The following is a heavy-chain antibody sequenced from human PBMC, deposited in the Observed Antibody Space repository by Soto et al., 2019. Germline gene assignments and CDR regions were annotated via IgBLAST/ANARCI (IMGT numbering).Heavy chain of an antibody. Sequence: XETLSLTFTVAGSSISGHYRSWIRQSAGKGLEWIGRIYPSGSTDYNPSLNSRVTMSLDMSKNQFSLDLTSVTAADTAVYFCAREWSYRGNDFWGRGTLVTVSS. J-gene: IGHJ4*02. D-gene: IGHD5-12*01. CDR2: IYPSGST. CDR1: GSSISGHY. CDR3: AREWSYRGNDF. V-gene: IGHV4-4*07.